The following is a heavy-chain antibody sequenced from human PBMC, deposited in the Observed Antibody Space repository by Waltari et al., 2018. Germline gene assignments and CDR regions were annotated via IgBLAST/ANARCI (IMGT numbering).Heavy chain of an antibody. CDR3: ARDGVWSGYRGFDY. Sequence: EVQLVESGGGLIQPGGSLRLSCAASGVSVTSNYMNWVRQAPGKGLEWVSVIDSGGRIYYADSVKGRFTISRDNSKNTLYLQMNSLRAEDTAVYYCARDGVWSGYRGFDYWGQGTLVTVSS. V-gene: IGHV3-53*01. CDR1: GVSVTSNY. J-gene: IGHJ4*02. D-gene: IGHD3-3*01. CDR2: IDSGGRI.